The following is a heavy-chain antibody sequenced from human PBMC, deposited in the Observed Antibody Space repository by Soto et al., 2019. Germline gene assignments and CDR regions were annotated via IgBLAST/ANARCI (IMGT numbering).Heavy chain of an antibody. CDR3: ARDSGYGSGASVNHYLDY. Sequence: GGSLRLSCAASGFTFRDFAMSWVRQAPGKGLEWVSYITASGGSTSYADSVKGGFIISRDNSKNTLYLQMNTLRAEDTALYYCARDSGYGSGASVNHYLDYWGHGTLVTVSS. D-gene: IGHD3-10*01. V-gene: IGHV3-23*01. CDR1: GFTFRDFA. J-gene: IGHJ4*01. CDR2: ITASGGST.